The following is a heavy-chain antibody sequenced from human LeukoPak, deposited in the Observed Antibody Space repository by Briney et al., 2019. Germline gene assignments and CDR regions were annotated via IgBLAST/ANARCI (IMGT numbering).Heavy chain of an antibody. Sequence: SETLSLTCTISGASLTNHYWNWIRQAAGTGPEYIGRIFHTGTTNYNPSLKTRVPMSMDQSQNQFSLKLTSLAAGDTAVYYCARGPLGGEAFDIWGQGTKVSVS. J-gene: IGHJ3*02. D-gene: IGHD3-10*01. CDR1: GASLTNHY. V-gene: IGHV4-4*07. CDR3: ARGPLGGEAFDI. CDR2: IFHTGTT.